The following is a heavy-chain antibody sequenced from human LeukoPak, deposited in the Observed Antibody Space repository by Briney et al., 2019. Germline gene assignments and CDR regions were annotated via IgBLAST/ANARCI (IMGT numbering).Heavy chain of an antibody. CDR1: GYSTSSGYY. CDR3: ARDQGVYYYDSSGSPYYMDV. Sequence: SETLSLTCSVSGYSTSSGYYWGWIRQPPGMGLEWIGNIYHSGSTYYNPPLKSRVTISVDTSKNQFSLKLSSVTAADTAVYYCARDQGVYYYDSSGSPYYMDVWGKGTTVTVSS. D-gene: IGHD3-22*01. J-gene: IGHJ6*03. V-gene: IGHV4-38-2*02. CDR2: IYHSGST.